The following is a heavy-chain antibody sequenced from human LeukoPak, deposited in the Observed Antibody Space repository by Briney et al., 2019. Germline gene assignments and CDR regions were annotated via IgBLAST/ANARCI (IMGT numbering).Heavy chain of an antibody. Sequence: SVKVSCKASGGTFSGYAISWVRQAPGQGLEWMGGIIPIFGTPSYPQKFQGSVTITADESTSTAYMELRSLRSEDTAVYYCARGFEGGAAGLWGQGTLVTVSS. CDR3: ARGFEGGAAGL. V-gene: IGHV1-69*13. J-gene: IGHJ4*02. CDR2: IIPIFGTP. D-gene: IGHD1-26*01. CDR1: GGTFSGYA.